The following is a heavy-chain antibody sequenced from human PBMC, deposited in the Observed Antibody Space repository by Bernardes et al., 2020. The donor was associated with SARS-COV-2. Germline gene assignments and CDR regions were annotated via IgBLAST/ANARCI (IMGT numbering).Heavy chain of an antibody. J-gene: IGHJ5*02. D-gene: IGHD2-21*02. CDR3: ARETVVVTASFNWFDP. Sequence: ASMKVSCKASGYTFTGYYMHWVRQAPGQGLEWMGWINPNSGGTNYAQKFQGRVTMTRDTSISTAYMELSRLRSDDTAVYYCARETVVVTASFNWFDPWGQGTLVTVSS. V-gene: IGHV1-2*02. CDR2: INPNSGGT. CDR1: GYTFTGYY.